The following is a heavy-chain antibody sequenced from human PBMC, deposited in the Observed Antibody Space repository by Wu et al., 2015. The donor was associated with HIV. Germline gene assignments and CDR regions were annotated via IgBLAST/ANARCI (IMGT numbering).Heavy chain of an antibody. CDR1: GYTFTSYG. CDR2: ISAYNGNT. D-gene: IGHD6-13*01. V-gene: IGHV1-18*01. Sequence: QVQLVQSGAEVKKPGASVKVSCKASGYTFTSYGITWVRQAPGQGLEWMGWISAYNGNTNYAQNLQGRVTMTTDTSTSTAYMELRSLRSDDTAVYYCAREVLVEEQLVPSYFDYWGQGTLVTVSS. J-gene: IGHJ4*02. CDR3: AREVLVEEQLVPSYFDY.